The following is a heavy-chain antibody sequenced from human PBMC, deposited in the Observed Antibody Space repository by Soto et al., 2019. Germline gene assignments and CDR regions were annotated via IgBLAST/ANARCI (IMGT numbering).Heavy chain of an antibody. Sequence: ETLSLGCTFYGGWISSYYCSWIRQPPGKGLEWIWYMYYSGSTNHNPSLNSRVTISVDTSKNHFSLKLSSVTAAATAVYYCASYDRSAADAFDLWGEGRMV. D-gene: IGHD3-9*01. J-gene: IGHJ3*01. CDR1: GGWISSYY. V-gene: IGHV4-59*01. CDR3: ASYDRSAADAFDL. CDR2: MYYSGST.